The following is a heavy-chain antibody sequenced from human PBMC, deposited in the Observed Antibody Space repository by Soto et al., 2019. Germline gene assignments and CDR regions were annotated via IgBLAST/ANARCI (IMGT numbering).Heavy chain of an antibody. CDR1: GGSIGSRSHY. J-gene: IGHJ4*02. D-gene: IGHD6-13*01. V-gene: IGHV4-39*02. CDR2: IHYSGST. CDR3: ARDVSGSSYLSAPVYYFDS. Sequence: SETLSLTCTVSGGSIGSRSHYWGWIRQPPGQGLEWIASIHYSGSTYYNPSLKSRLTMSVDASKNQFSLQLNSVTAADTAVYYCARDVSGSSYLSAPVYYFDSWGQGTQVTVS.